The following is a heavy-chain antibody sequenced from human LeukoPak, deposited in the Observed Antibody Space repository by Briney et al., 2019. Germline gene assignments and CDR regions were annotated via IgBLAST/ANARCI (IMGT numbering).Heavy chain of an antibody. Sequence: ASVKVSCKASGYTFTGYYIHWVRQAPGQGLEWMGRIHPNSGGTNYAQKFQAWVTMTRDTSISIAYMELSSLRSEDTAVYYCAIEYRGPDAFDIWGQGTMVTVSS. CDR2: IHPNSGGT. D-gene: IGHD2-2*02. CDR3: AIEYRGPDAFDI. V-gene: IGHV1-2*04. J-gene: IGHJ3*02. CDR1: GYTFTGYY.